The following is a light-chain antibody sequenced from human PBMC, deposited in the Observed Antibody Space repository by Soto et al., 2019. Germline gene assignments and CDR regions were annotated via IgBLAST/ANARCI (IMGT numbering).Light chain of an antibody. V-gene: IGKV3-15*01. CDR1: QSVSTN. Sequence: EIVMTQSPATLSGSPGERATLSCRASQSVSTNLAWYQQKPGQAPRLLIYGASTRAIGIPARFSGSGSGTEFTLTISSLQSDEFAVYYCQQYTNRPPWTFGQGTQV. J-gene: IGKJ1*01. CDR3: QQYTNRPPWT. CDR2: GAS.